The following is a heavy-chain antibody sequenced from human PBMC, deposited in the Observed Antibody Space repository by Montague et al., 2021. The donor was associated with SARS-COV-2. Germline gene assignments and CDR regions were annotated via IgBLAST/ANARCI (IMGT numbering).Heavy chain of an antibody. CDR1: GGSISGSSYY. D-gene: IGHD5-18*01. CDR3: ARREYSYGWGD. CDR2: VDYSGNT. J-gene: IGHJ4*02. Sequence: SETLSLTCTVTGGSISGSSYYWSWIRQSPGKGLDWIASVDYSGNTNYXPSLKSRITISVDTSQNQFSLKLDSVTAADTALYYCARREYSYGWGDWGQGTLVTVSS. V-gene: IGHV4-39*01.